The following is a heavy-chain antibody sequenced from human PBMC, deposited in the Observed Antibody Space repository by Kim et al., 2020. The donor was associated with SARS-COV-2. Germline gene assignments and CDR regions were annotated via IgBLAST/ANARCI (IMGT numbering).Heavy chain of an antibody. Sequence: SETLSLTCTVSGGSISSYYWSWIRQPPGKGLEWIGYIYYSGSTNYNPSLKSRVTISVDTSKNQFSLKLSSVTAADTAVYYCAREERYGGNSYGMDVWGQGTTVTVSS. J-gene: IGHJ6*02. V-gene: IGHV4-59*13. CDR1: GGSISSYY. D-gene: IGHD4-17*01. CDR3: AREERYGGNSYGMDV. CDR2: IYYSGST.